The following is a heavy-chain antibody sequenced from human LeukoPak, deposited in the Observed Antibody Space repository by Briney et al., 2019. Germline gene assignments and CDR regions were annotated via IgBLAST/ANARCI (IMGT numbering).Heavy chain of an antibody. J-gene: IGHJ5*02. Sequence: HPGGSLRLSCAASGFTFSSYGMPWVRQAPGKGLEWVAVIWYDGSNKYYADSVKGRFTISRDNSKNTLYLQMNSLRAEDTAVYYCAREPPIAVAGNWFDPWGQGTLVTVSS. CDR1: GFTFSSYG. V-gene: IGHV3-33*01. CDR2: IWYDGSNK. D-gene: IGHD6-19*01. CDR3: AREPPIAVAGNWFDP.